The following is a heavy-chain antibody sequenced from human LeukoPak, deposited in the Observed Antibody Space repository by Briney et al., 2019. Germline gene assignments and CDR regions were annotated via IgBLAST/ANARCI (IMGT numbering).Heavy chain of an antibody. CDR3: VRDGNSGWSDLDN. V-gene: IGHV3-7*01. D-gene: IGHD6-19*01. Sequence: GGSLRLSCVASGFTFNEYWINSVRQAPGKGLEWVANVNQDGGEKNYVDSVEGRFTISRDNARHSVHLQMNSLRAEDTAVYFCVRDGNSGWSDLDNWGQGTRVTVSS. J-gene: IGHJ4*02. CDR2: VNQDGGEK. CDR1: GFTFNEYW.